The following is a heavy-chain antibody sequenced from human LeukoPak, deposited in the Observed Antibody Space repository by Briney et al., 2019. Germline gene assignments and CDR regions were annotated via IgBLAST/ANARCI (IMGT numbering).Heavy chain of an antibody. D-gene: IGHD3-22*01. J-gene: IGHJ4*02. V-gene: IGHV3-21*04. CDR3: AKFGAYYYDSSGYPTANFDY. Sequence: GGSLRLSCAASGFTFSSYSMNWVRQAPGKGLEWVSSISSSSSYIYYADSVKGRFTISRDNSKNTLYLQMNSLRAEDTAVYYCAKFGAYYYDSSGYPTANFDYWGQGTLVTVSS. CDR2: ISSSSSYI. CDR1: GFTFSSYS.